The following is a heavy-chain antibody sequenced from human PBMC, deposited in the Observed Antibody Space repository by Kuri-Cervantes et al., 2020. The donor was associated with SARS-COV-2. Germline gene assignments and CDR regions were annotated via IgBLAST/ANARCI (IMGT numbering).Heavy chain of an antibody. V-gene: IGHV3-49*04. Sequence: GESLKIPCAASGFTVSSNSMNWVRQAPGKGLEWVGFIRSKAYGGTTEYAASVKGRFTISRDDSKSIAYLQMNSLKTEDTAVYYCTRDDFWSGYYLDWGQGTLVTVSS. J-gene: IGHJ4*02. CDR2: IRSKAYGGTT. CDR3: TRDDFWSGYYLD. CDR1: GFTVSSNS. D-gene: IGHD3-3*01.